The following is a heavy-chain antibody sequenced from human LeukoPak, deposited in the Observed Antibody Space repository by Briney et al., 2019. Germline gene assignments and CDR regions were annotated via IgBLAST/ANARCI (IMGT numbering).Heavy chain of an antibody. CDR1: GFTFDDYA. V-gene: IGHV3-9*01. Sequence: GGSLRLSCAASGFTFDDYAMHWVRQAPGKGLEWVPGISWNSGSIGYADSVKGRFTISRDNAKNSLYLQMNSLRAEDTALYYCARLVMTRVGFDYWGQGTLVTVSS. D-gene: IGHD3-9*01. CDR3: ARLVMTRVGFDY. J-gene: IGHJ4*02. CDR2: ISWNSGSI.